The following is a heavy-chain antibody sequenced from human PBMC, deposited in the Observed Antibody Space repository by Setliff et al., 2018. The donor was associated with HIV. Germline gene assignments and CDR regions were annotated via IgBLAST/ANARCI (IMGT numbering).Heavy chain of an antibody. Sequence: PGGSLRLSCVASTRISTPDWIHWVRQAPGAGLVWVARINSAGSSSSYADSIKGRFTVSRDNAKNSLYLQMSSLRAEDTAVYYCAVLWPFDYWGLGTLVTVSS. V-gene: IGHV3-74*01. CDR2: INSAGSSS. CDR1: TRISTPDW. D-gene: IGHD3-10*01. CDR3: AVLWPFDY. J-gene: IGHJ4*02.